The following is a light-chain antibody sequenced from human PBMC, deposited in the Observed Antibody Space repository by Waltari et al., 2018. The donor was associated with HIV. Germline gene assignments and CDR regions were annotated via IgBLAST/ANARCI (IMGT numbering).Light chain of an antibody. CDR2: DDG. V-gene: IGLV3-21*02. J-gene: IGLJ2*01. CDR3: QVWDSSSDPVV. Sequence: SYVLTQPPSVSVAPGQTARITCGGNNIGSKSVHWYQQKPGQAPVLVVYDDGDRPSGIPERFSGSNSGNTATLPISRVEAGDEADYYCQVWDSSSDPVVFGGGTKLTVL. CDR1: NIGSKS.